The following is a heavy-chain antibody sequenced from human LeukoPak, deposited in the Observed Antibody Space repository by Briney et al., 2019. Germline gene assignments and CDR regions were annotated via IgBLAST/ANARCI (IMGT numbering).Heavy chain of an antibody. CDR2: IYHRGST. CDR1: GYSISNGYY. CDR3: ARHSHSSGIRR. D-gene: IGHD3-22*01. V-gene: IGHV4-38-2*02. J-gene: IGHJ1*01. Sequence: PSETLSLTCTVSGYSISNGYYWGWIRQPPGKGLEWVGSIYHRGSTYYNPSLRSRVTISVDTSKNQFSLKLSSVTAADTAVYYCARHSHSSGIRRWGQGTLVAVSS.